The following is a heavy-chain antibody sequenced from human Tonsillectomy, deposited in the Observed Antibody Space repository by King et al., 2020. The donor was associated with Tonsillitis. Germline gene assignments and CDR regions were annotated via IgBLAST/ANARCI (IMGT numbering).Heavy chain of an antibody. D-gene: IGHD3-9*01. V-gene: IGHV3-23*04. CDR3: AKLDYDILTGYDS. J-gene: IGHJ4*02. Sequence: VQLVESGGGLVQPGGSLRLSCEGSRFDFTSYTLSWVRHTPRKGLEWVSGISSSGSTTYYADSVRGRFTISRDNSKNTLYLQMNSLRAEDTAVYYCAKLDYDILTGYDSWGQGTLVTVSS. CDR2: ISSSGSTT. CDR1: RFDFTSYT.